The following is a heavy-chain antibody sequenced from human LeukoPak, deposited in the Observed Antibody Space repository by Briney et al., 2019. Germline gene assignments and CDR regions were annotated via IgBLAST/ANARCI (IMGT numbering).Heavy chain of an antibody. Sequence: GGSLRLSCAASGFTFSSYSMNWVRQAPGKGLEWVSSISSSSSYIYYADSVKGRFTISRDSAKNSLYLQMNSLRAEDTAVYYCARDEDYDILTGYYIPRHFDYWGQGTLATVSS. CDR3: ARDEDYDILTGYYIPRHFDY. J-gene: IGHJ4*02. D-gene: IGHD3-9*01. V-gene: IGHV3-21*01. CDR1: GFTFSSYS. CDR2: ISSSSSYI.